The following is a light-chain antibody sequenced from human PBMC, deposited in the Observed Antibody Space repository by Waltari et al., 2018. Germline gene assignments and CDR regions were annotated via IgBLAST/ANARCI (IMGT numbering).Light chain of an antibody. CDR1: SGHSTNV. CDR3: QTGGHGTWV. Sequence: QLVLTQSPSASASLGASVKLTCTLSSGHSTNVIAWLQKRPEKGPRYLMKVNSDGSHNKGDEIPDRFSGSSSGSERDLTISSLQSEDEADYYCQTGGHGTWVFGGGTKLTVL. J-gene: IGLJ3*02. V-gene: IGLV4-69*01. CDR2: VNSDGSH.